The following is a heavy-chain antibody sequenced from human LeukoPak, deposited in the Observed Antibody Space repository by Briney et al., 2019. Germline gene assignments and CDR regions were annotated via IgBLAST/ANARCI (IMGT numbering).Heavy chain of an antibody. D-gene: IGHD3-3*01. CDR1: GFTVSSNY. V-gene: IGHV3-53*01. CDR3: AKDGGAITIFGVGYYDY. Sequence: PGGFLRLSCAASGFTVSSNYMSWVRQAPGKGLEWVSVIYSGGSTYYADSVKGRFTISRDNSKNTLYLQMNSLRAEDTAVYYCAKDGGAITIFGVGYYDYWGQGTLVTVSS. J-gene: IGHJ4*02. CDR2: IYSGGST.